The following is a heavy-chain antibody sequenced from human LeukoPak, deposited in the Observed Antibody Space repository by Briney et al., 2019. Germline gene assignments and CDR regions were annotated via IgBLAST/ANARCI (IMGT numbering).Heavy chain of an antibody. J-gene: IGHJ6*02. Sequence: PSETLSLTCTVSGGSISSGGYYWSWIRQHPGKGLEWIGYIYYSGSTYYNPSLKSRVTISVDTSKNQFSLKLSSVTAADTAVYYCARGYSSGWPIYGMDVWGQGTTVTVSS. D-gene: IGHD6-19*01. CDR3: ARGYSSGWPIYGMDV. CDR1: GGSISSGGYY. CDR2: IYYSGST. V-gene: IGHV4-31*03.